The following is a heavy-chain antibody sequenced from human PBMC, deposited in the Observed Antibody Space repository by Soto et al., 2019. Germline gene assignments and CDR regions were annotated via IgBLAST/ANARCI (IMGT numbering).Heavy chain of an antibody. J-gene: IGHJ3*02. V-gene: IGHV1-69*13. Sequence: SVKVSCKASGGTFSSYAISWVRQAPGQGLEWMGGIIPIFGTANYAQKFQGRVTITADESTSTAYMELSSLRSEDTAVYYCAXEGYDSSGYHYVEAFDIWGQGTMVTVSS. D-gene: IGHD3-22*01. CDR1: GGTFSSYA. CDR3: AXEGYDSSGYHYVEAFDI. CDR2: IIPIFGTA.